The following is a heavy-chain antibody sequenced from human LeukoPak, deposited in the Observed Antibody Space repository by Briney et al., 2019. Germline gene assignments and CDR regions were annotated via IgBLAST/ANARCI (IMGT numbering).Heavy chain of an antibody. CDR3: ATGGSITMVRGVIITSYNWFDP. CDR2: FDPEDGET. CDR1: GYTLTELS. Sequence: ASVKVSCKVSGYTLTELSMHWVRQAPGKGLEWVGGFDPEDGETIYAQKFQGRVTMTEDTSTDTAYMELSSLRSEDTAVYYCATGGSITMVRGVIITSYNWFDPWGQGTLVTVSS. J-gene: IGHJ5*02. V-gene: IGHV1-24*01. D-gene: IGHD3-10*01.